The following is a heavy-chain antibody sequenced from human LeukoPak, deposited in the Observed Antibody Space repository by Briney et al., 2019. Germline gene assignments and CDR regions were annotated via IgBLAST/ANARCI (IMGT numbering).Heavy chain of an antibody. D-gene: IGHD3-3*01. V-gene: IGHV5-51*01. CDR1: GYSFTSYW. J-gene: IGHJ3*02. Sequence: GESLKISCKGSGYSFTSYWIGWVRQMPGKGLEWMGIIYPGDSDTRYSPSFQGQVTISADKSISTAYLQWSSLKASDTAMYYCARQRISGDDFWSNKGSFDNWGQGTMVTVSS. CDR2: IYPGDSDT. CDR3: ARQRISGDDFWSNKGSFDN.